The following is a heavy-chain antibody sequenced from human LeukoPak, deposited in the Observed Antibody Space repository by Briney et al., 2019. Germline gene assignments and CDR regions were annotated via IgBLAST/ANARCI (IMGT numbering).Heavy chain of an antibody. Sequence: ASVKVSCKTFGYTFIDHGVSWLRQVPGQGLGWLGWLSVNTGSTTYAQKVQGRVTMTAEKSTGTVYMELRSLRADDTAVYYCARDRAPASIQFGYWGQGTLVTVSS. V-gene: IGHV1-18*01. CDR3: ARDRAPASIQFGY. CDR2: LSVNTGST. CDR1: GYTFIDHG. D-gene: IGHD2-15*01. J-gene: IGHJ4*02.